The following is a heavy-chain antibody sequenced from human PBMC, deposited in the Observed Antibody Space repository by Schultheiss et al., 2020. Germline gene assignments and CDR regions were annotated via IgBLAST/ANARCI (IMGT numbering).Heavy chain of an antibody. CDR1: GFTFSSYS. J-gene: IGHJ4*02. CDR3: TRVSSGSYGIGHY. V-gene: IGHV3-21*01. D-gene: IGHD1-26*01. Sequence: GGSLRLSCAASGFTFSSYSMNWVRQAPGKGLEWVSSISGSGTTFYYADSVKGRFTISRDNAKNSLYLQMNSLRAEDTALYYCTRVSSGSYGIGHYWGQGTLVTVSS. CDR2: ISGSGTTF.